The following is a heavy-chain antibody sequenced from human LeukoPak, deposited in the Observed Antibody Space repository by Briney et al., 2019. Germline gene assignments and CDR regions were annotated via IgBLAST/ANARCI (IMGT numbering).Heavy chain of an antibody. CDR3: ARDGGLHTNFDY. Sequence: PGGSLRLSCAASGFSFRNYWTGWVRQAPGEGLEWVANTKPDGSAEYYADSVRGRFSTSRDNANNLLYLQMNSLRAEDTAVYYCARDGGLHTNFDYWGQGTLVTVSS. CDR1: GFSFRNYW. J-gene: IGHJ4*02. CDR2: TKPDGSAE. D-gene: IGHD2-15*01. V-gene: IGHV3-7*01.